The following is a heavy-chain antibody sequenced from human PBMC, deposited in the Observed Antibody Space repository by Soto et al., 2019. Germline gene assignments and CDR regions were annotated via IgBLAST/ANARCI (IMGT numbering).Heavy chain of an antibody. Sequence: GGSLRLSCAASGFTFSDYYMSWIRQAPGKGLEWVSYISSSSSYTNYADSVKGRFTISRDNAKNSLYLQMNSLRAEDTAVYYCARAKKPGCSGGSCYNYFDYWGQGTLVTVSS. CDR1: GFTFSDYY. CDR2: ISSSSSYT. CDR3: ARAKKPGCSGGSCYNYFDY. J-gene: IGHJ4*02. V-gene: IGHV3-11*06. D-gene: IGHD2-15*01.